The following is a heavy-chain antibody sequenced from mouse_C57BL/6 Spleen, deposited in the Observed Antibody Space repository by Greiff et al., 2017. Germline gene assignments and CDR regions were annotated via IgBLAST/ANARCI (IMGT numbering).Heavy chain of an antibody. CDR2: IYPGDGDT. J-gene: IGHJ4*01. CDR1: GNAFSSYW. V-gene: IGHV1-80*01. CDR3: ASDYDGFYAMDY. D-gene: IGHD2-4*01. Sequence: QVQLQQSGAELVKPGASVKISCKASGNAFSSYWMNWVKQRPGKGLEWIGQIYPGDGDTNYNGKFKGKATLTADKSSSTAYMQLSSLTSEDSAVYFCASDYDGFYAMDYWGQGTSVTVSS.